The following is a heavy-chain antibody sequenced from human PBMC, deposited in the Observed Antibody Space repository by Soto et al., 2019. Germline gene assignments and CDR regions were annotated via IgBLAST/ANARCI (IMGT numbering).Heavy chain of an antibody. V-gene: IGHV4-39*01. D-gene: IGHD1-26*01. Sequence: SETLSLTCTVSGGSISSSRCHWGWIRQPPGKGLEWIASIKYSGTTFYNPSLKSRVTLSVDTSKNQFALKLSSVTAAETAVYYCARHVITGSYYVAFDIWGQGTMVTVSS. CDR3: ARHVITGSYYVAFDI. CDR1: GGSISSSRCH. CDR2: IKYSGTT. J-gene: IGHJ3*02.